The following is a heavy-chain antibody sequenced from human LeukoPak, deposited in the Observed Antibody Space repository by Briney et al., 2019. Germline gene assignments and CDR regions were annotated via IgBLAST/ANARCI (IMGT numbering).Heavy chain of an antibody. J-gene: IGHJ6*03. CDR3: ATGLADPPIHYYMDV. Sequence: ASVKVSCKVSGYTLTELSMHWVRQAPGKGLEWMGGFDPEDGETIYAQKFQGGVTMTEDTSTDTAYMELSSLRSEDTAVYYCATGLADPPIHYYMDVWGKGTTVTVSS. V-gene: IGHV1-24*01. CDR2: FDPEDGET. CDR1: GYTLTELS.